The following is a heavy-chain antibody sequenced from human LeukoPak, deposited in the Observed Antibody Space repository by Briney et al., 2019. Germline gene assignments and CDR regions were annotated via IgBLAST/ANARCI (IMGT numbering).Heavy chain of an antibody. CDR2: IDPSDSYT. J-gene: IGHJ4*02. Sequence: GESLKISCKGSGYSFTNYWINWVRQMPGKGLEWMGRIDPSDSYTDYSPSFQGHVTISADRSITTAYLQWSSLKVSDTAMYYCARRMGSGSSVWIDYWGQGTQVTVSS. CDR3: ARRMGSGSSVWIDY. V-gene: IGHV5-10-1*01. D-gene: IGHD3-10*01. CDR1: GYSFTNYW.